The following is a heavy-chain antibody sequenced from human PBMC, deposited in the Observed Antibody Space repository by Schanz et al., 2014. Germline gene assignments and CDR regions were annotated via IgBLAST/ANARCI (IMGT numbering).Heavy chain of an antibody. V-gene: IGHV3-13*01. CDR1: GFTLSNSD. CDR3: ARGTDWNLHY. Sequence: EVQLVESGGGLVQPGGSLRLSCAASGFTLSNSDMHWVRQSTRKCLELVSTIGYLGDTYYPDSVKGRFTVSRDSGQNSLYLQMNSLRAGDTAVYYCARGTDWNLHYWGQGALVTVSA. D-gene: IGHD1-1*01. CDR2: IGYLGDT. J-gene: IGHJ4*02.